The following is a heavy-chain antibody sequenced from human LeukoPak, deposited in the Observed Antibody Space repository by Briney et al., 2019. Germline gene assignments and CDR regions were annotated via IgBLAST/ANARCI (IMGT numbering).Heavy chain of an antibody. Sequence: GGSLRLSCAASGFTISDYYMAWIRQAPGKGLDWVSYISFSGSTIYYADSVKGRFIISRDTAKNSLYLQMNSLRAEDTAVYYCVRGMGGGVSNFDYWGQGTLVTVSS. V-gene: IGHV3-11*04. CDR3: VRGMGGGVSNFDY. J-gene: IGHJ4*02. D-gene: IGHD3-16*01. CDR2: ISFSGSTI. CDR1: GFTISDYY.